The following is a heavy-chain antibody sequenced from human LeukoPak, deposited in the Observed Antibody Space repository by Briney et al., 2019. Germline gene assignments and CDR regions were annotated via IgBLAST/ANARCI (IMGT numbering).Heavy chain of an antibody. CDR1: GFTYSNYA. CDR2: VSGSGGDT. D-gene: IGHD6-25*01. J-gene: IGHJ3*02. Sequence: GGSLRLSCAASGFTYSNYAMSWVRQAPGKGLEWVSGVSGSGGDTYYSASVKGRFTISRDNTKNTLFLQMNSLRADDTALYYCAKVPYNSARGWAFDIWGQGTMVTVSS. V-gene: IGHV3-23*01. CDR3: AKVPYNSARGWAFDI.